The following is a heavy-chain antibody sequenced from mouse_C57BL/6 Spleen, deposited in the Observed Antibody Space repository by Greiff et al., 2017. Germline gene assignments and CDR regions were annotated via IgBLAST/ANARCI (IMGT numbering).Heavy chain of an antibody. V-gene: IGHV5-17*01. D-gene: IGHD2-1*01. Sequence: EVKLVESGGGLVKPGASLKLSCEASGYTFTDYGMHWVSQAPGKGLEWVAYISRGSSSIYYADKVKGRFTISRDNAKNTLFLQMTSLRSEDTAMYYDARIEDGNPYYHAMDYWGQGTSVTVSS. CDR3: ARIEDGNPYYHAMDY. CDR2: ISRGSSSI. CDR1: GYTFTDYG. J-gene: IGHJ4*01.